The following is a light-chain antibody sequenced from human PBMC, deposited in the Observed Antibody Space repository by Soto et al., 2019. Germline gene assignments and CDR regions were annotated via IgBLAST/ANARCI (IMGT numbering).Light chain of an antibody. CDR2: GND. V-gene: IGLV1-44*01. J-gene: IGLJ1*01. CDR3: AAWDDSLNVYV. Sequence: QSVLTQPPSASGTPGQRVTMSCSGTSSNIGSSAVSWYQQLPGTAPKLLIYGNDQRPSGVPDRFSASKSGTSASLAISGLQSEDEADYYCAAWDDSLNVYVFGTGTKLTVL. CDR1: SSNIGSSA.